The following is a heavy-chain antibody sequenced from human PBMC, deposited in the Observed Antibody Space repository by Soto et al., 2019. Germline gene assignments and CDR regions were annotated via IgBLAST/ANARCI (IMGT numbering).Heavy chain of an antibody. CDR2: IRSKAYGGTT. CDR3: TRDEGIYYDSSGYVGGTDY. CDR1: GFTFGDYA. J-gene: IGHJ4*02. D-gene: IGHD3-22*01. Sequence: PGGSLRLSCTASGFTFGDYAMSWFRQAPGKGLEWVGFIRSKAYGGTTEYAASVKGRFTISRDDSKSIAYLQMNSLKTEDTAVYYCTRDEGIYYDSSGYVGGTDYWGQGTLVTVSS. V-gene: IGHV3-49*03.